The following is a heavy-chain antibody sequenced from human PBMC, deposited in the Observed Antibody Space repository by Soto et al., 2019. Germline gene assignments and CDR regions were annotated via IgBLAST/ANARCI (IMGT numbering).Heavy chain of an antibody. J-gene: IGHJ3*02. D-gene: IGHD3-3*01. V-gene: IGHV3-9*01. CDR2: ISWNSGII. CDR3: AKVRLDFWSGSYVFDI. CDR1: GFTFDDYG. Sequence: EVQLVESGGGLVQPGRSLRLSCAASGFTFDDYGMYWVRQASGKGLEWVSGISWNSGIIGYADSMKGRFSISRDNAKNSLYLQMNSLSAEDTALYYCAKVRLDFWSGSYVFDIWGQGTMVTVSS.